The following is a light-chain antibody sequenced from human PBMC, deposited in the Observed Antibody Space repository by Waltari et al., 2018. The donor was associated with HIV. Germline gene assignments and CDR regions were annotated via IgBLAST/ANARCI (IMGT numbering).Light chain of an antibody. J-gene: IGLJ7*01. Sequence: QSVLTQPASASGNPGQRVTISCSGSRSNIGTNTVSWYQQLPATAPKLLIFSDDARPAGVPDRFSGSKSGTSAFLAISGLQFEDEAVYFCVVWDDSMDGQPVFGGATLLTV. CDR1: RSNIGTNT. CDR2: SDD. V-gene: IGLV1-44*01. CDR3: VVWDDSMDGQPV.